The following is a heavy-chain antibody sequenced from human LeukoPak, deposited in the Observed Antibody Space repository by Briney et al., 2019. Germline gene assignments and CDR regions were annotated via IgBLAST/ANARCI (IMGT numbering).Heavy chain of an antibody. Sequence: ETLSLTCAVYLDSLSGYSWSWIRQPPGKGLEWVSGITGSGGSTYYADSVKGRFTISRDNSKNTLYLQMNSLRAEDTAVYYCARRAGAYSHPYDYWGQGTLVTVSS. CDR1: LDSLSGYS. J-gene: IGHJ4*02. CDR3: ARRAGAYSHPYDY. CDR2: ITGSGGST. D-gene: IGHD4/OR15-4a*01. V-gene: IGHV3-23*01.